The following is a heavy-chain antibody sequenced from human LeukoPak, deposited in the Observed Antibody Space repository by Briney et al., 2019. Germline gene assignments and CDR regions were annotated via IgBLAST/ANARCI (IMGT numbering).Heavy chain of an antibody. D-gene: IGHD5/OR15-5a*01. CDR1: GFTFSSYA. J-gene: IGHJ4*02. CDR3: AKDVSSLVWYLDS. Sequence: GGSLRLACAASGFTFSSYAVTWVRQAPGEGLDWVVTITASGSSTFHAHSVKGRFTITRDNSKDPLYLLVDSLSAEDTAIYYCAKDVSSLVWYLDSWGQGVPVTVSS. CDR2: ITASGSST. V-gene: IGHV3-23*01.